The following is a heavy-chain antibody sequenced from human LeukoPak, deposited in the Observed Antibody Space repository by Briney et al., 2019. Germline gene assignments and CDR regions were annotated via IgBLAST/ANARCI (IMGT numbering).Heavy chain of an antibody. D-gene: IGHD2-2*01. J-gene: IGHJ4*02. CDR2: INPNSDGT. CDR1: GYTFTAYY. CDR3: ASPGRYCSSTSCYSQNVRYY. Sequence: GASVKVSCKASGYTFTAYYIHWVRQAPGQGLEWMGWINPNSDGTNYAQKFQGRVTMTRDTSISTAYMELSRLRSDDTAVYYCASPGRYCSSTSCYSQNVRYYWGQGTLVTVSS. V-gene: IGHV1-2*02.